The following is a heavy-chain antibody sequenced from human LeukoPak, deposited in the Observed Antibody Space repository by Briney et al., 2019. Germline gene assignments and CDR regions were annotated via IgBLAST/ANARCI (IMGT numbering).Heavy chain of an antibody. V-gene: IGHV4-34*01. Sequence: SETLSLTCAVYGGSFSGYYWSWIRQPPGKGLEWIGEINHSGSTDYNPSLKSRVTISVDTSKNQFSLKLSSVTAADTAVYYCARGVYCSGGNCYLPFDYWGQGTLVTVSS. J-gene: IGHJ4*02. CDR2: INHSGST. CDR1: GGSFSGYY. CDR3: ARGVYCSGGNCYLPFDY. D-gene: IGHD2-15*01.